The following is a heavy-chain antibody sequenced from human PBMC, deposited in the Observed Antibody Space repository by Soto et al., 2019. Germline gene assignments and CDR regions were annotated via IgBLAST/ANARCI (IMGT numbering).Heavy chain of an antibody. CDR3: AGGGSSGGWYFDL. Sequence: QVQLVQSGAEVKKPGSSVKVSCKASGGSFSSPTISWVRQAPGQGLEWMGGVSPIFGTTNYAQKFQGRVTITAYASSGTAYMELSSLNSEDTAVYSCAGGGSSGGWYFDLWGRGTLVTVSS. V-gene: IGHV1-69*01. J-gene: IGHJ2*01. CDR1: GGSFSSPT. CDR2: VSPIFGTT. D-gene: IGHD1-26*01.